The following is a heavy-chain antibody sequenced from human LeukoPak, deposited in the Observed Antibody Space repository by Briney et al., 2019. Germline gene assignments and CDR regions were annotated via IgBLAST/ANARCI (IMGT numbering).Heavy chain of an antibody. V-gene: IGHV4-59*01. J-gene: IGHJ6*03. Sequence: PSETLSLTCSVSGGFISSYFWSWIRQPPGKGLEWIGYVYFTGTTNYNPSLKSRVTISIDKSRKQLSLKLNSVTTADTAVYYCARTSASYYYYMDVWGNGTTVTISS. CDR2: VYFTGTT. CDR1: GGFISSYF. CDR3: ARTSASYYYYMDV. D-gene: IGHD3-3*01.